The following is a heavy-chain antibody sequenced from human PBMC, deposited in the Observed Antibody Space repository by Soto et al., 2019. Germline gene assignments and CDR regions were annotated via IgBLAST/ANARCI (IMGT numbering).Heavy chain of an antibody. D-gene: IGHD2-2*01. CDR3: ARDGPAAMVY. V-gene: IGHV4-59*01. Sequence: SETLSLTCTVSGGSISSYYWSWIRQPPGKGLEWIGYIYYSGSTNYNPSLKSRVTISVDTSKNQFSLKPSSVTAADTAVYYCARDGPAAMVYWGQGTLVTVSS. CDR2: IYYSGST. J-gene: IGHJ4*02. CDR1: GGSISSYY.